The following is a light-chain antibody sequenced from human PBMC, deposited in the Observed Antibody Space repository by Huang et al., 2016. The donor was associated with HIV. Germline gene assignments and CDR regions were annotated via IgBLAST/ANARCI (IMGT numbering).Light chain of an antibody. CDR2: RAS. Sequence: DIQMTQSPSTLSASVGDRVTITCRASQNINTWLAWYQQKPGKAPNLLIYRASSLQSGDPSRFTGSGSGTEFTLTITSLQPDDLATYYCQQYNTYLYTFGQGTKLEIK. J-gene: IGKJ2*01. CDR3: QQYNTYLYT. CDR1: QNINTW. V-gene: IGKV1-5*03.